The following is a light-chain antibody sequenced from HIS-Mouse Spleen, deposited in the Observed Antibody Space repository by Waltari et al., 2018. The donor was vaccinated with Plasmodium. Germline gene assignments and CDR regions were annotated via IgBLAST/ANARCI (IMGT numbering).Light chain of an antibody. J-gene: IGKJ4*01. CDR2: DAP. V-gene: IGKV3-11*01. CDR3: QQRSNWPPLT. CDR1: QSVSSY. Sequence: EIVLTQSPATLSLSPGERATLSCSASQSVSSYLAWDQQKPGPAPSLLIYDAPNRATGFSARFSGSGSGTDFTLIISSLEPEDFAVYYCQQRSNWPPLTFGGGTKVEIK.